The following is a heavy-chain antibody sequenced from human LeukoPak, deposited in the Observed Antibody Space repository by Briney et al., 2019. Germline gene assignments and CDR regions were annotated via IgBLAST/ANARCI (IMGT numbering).Heavy chain of an antibody. Sequence: SETLSLTCTVSGGSTSSSSYYWGWIRQPPGKGLEWIGSIYYSGSTYYNPSLKSRVTISVDTSKNQFSLKLSSVTAADTAVYYCARRLDCFDYWGQGTLVTVSS. CDR1: GGSTSSSSYY. J-gene: IGHJ4*02. V-gene: IGHV4-39*07. D-gene: IGHD2-15*01. CDR2: IYYSGST. CDR3: ARRLDCFDY.